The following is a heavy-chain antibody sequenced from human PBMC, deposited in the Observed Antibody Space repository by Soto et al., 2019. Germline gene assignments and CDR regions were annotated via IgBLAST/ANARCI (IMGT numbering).Heavy chain of an antibody. CDR2: INSDGSST. Sequence: GGSLRLSCAASGFTFSTYWMHWVRQAPGKGLVWVSRINSDGSSTSYADSVKGRFTISRDNAKNTLYLQMNSLRAEDTAVYYCASVPLRSNYRVTPFDYWGQGTLVTVSS. V-gene: IGHV3-74*01. D-gene: IGHD1-7*01. CDR3: ASVPLRSNYRVTPFDY. J-gene: IGHJ4*02. CDR1: GFTFSTYW.